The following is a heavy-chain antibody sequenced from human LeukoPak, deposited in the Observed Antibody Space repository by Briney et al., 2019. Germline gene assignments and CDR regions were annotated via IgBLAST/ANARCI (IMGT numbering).Heavy chain of an antibody. CDR1: GYTFTGYY. D-gene: IGHD6-19*01. CDR3: ARSSTGIAVAGTVYPYYYYGMDV. V-gene: IGHV1-2*02. Sequence: EASVKVSCKVSGYTFTGYYMHWVRQAPGQGLEWIGWINPNSGGTNYAQKFQGRVTMTRDTSISTAYMELSRLRSDDTAVYYCARSSTGIAVAGTVYPYYYYGMDVWGQGTTVTVSS. J-gene: IGHJ6*02. CDR2: INPNSGGT.